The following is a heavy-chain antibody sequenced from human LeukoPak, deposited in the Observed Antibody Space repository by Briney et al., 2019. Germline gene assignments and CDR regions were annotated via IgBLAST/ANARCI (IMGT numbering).Heavy chain of an antibody. CDR2: ISSNGGST. J-gene: IGHJ6*03. CDR3: ARSGSRYCSSISCYNPYYYYYMDV. D-gene: IGHD2-2*01. V-gene: IGHV3-64*01. CDR1: GFTFSSYA. Sequence: GGSLRLSCAASGFTFSSYAMHWVRQAPGKGLEYVSAISSNGGSTYYANSVKGRFTISRDNSKNTLYLQMASLRAEDMAVYYCARSGSRYCSSISCYNPYYYYYMDVWGKGTTVTISS.